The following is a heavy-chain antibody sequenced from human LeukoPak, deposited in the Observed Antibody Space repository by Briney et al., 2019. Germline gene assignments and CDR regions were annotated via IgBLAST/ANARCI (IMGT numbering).Heavy chain of an antibody. CDR1: GFTFSSYA. CDR3: ARRLLWLGESRFDY. D-gene: IGHD3-10*01. Sequence: GGSLRLSCAASGFTFSSYAMSWVRQAPGKGLEWVSAISGSGASTYYADSVKGRFTISRDNSKNTLYVQMNSLRAEDTAVYYCARRLLWLGESRFDYWGQGTLVTVSS. V-gene: IGHV3-23*01. J-gene: IGHJ4*02. CDR2: ISGSGAST.